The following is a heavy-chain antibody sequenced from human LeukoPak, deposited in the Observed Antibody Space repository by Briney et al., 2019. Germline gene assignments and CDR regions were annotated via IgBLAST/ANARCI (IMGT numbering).Heavy chain of an antibody. V-gene: IGHV3-7*01. CDR3: ARDSIVLLWFGELGR. J-gene: IGHJ4*02. CDR1: GFPFSSYW. D-gene: IGHD3-10*01. CDR2: IKQDGSEK. Sequence: GGSLRLSCAASGFPFSSYWMSWVRPAPGKGLEWVANIKQDGSEKYYVDSVKGRFTISRDNAKNSLYLQMNSLRAEDTAVYYCARDSIVLLWFGELGRWGQGTLVTVSS.